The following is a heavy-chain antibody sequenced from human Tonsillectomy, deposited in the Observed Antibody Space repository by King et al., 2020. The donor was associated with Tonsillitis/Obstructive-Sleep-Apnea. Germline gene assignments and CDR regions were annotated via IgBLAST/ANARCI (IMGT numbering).Heavy chain of an antibody. CDR2: IYYSGST. Sequence: QLQESGPGLVKPSETLSLTCTVSGGSISSYYWSWIRQPPGKGLEWIESIYYSGSTNYNPSLKSRVTISVDTSKNQFSLKLSSVTAADTAVYYCARDMVLEAGGDAFDNW. V-gene: IGHV4-59*01. CDR3: ARDMVLEAGGDAFDN. J-gene: IGHJ3*02. D-gene: IGHD2-8*01. CDR1: GGSISSYY.